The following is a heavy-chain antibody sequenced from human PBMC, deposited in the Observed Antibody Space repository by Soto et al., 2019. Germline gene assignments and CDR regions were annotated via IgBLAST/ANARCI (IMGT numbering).Heavy chain of an antibody. CDR2: ISAYNGNT. CDR3: ARDFDSSGWYRSIDY. CDR1: GYTFTSYG. D-gene: IGHD6-19*01. J-gene: IGHJ4*02. V-gene: IGHV1-18*04. Sequence: VKVSCKASGYTFTSYGISWVRQAPGQGLEWMGWISAYNGNTNYAQKLQGRVTMTTDTSTSTACMELRSLRSDDTAVYYCARDFDSSGWYRSIDYWGQGTLVTVSS.